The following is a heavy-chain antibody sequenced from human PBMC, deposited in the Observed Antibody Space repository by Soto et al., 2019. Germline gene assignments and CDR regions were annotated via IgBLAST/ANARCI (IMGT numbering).Heavy chain of an antibody. Sequence: QVQLVESGGGVVQPGRSLRLSCAASGFTFSSYGMHWARQAPGKGLEWVAVISYEENNEYYADSVKGRFTISRDNSKNMVYLQMNSLRAEDTDVYYCAKVRAPWMQLSYCMDVWGQGTTVTVSS. CDR2: ISYEENNE. D-gene: IGHD1-1*01. V-gene: IGHV3-30*18. CDR1: GFTFSSYG. CDR3: AKVRAPWMQLSYCMDV. J-gene: IGHJ6*02.